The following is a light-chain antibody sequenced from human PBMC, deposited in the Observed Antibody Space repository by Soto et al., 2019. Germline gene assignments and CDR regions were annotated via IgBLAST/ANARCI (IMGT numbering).Light chain of an antibody. V-gene: IGKV3-20*01. CDR1: QSVSTSY. J-gene: IGKJ1*01. CDR3: QQYKT. CDR2: DAF. Sequence: EILLTQSPGTLSLSPGERATLSCRASQSVSTSYVAWYQQKFGQAPRLLIYDAFSRATGIPDRFSASGSGTDFTLTISRLEHEDFAVYYCQQYKTFGHGTKVDIK.